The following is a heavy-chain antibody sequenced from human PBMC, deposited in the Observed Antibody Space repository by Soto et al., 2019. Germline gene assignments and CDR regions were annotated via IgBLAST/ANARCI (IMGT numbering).Heavy chain of an antibody. Sequence: HPGGSLRLSCAASVFPFSTTDMSCVRHAPGKWLEWVSTIDGSGGGTYYADFVKGRFTISRDNSKNTVYLQMTTLRVDDTAKYYCAKTSGWFQTWGQGTLVTVS. V-gene: IGHV3-23*01. CDR3: AKTSGWFQT. D-gene: IGHD3-10*01. CDR1: VFPFSTTD. CDR2: IDGSGGGT. J-gene: IGHJ5*02.